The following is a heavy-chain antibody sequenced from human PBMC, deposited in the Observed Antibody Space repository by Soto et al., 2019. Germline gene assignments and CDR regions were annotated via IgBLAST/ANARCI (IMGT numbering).Heavy chain of an antibody. CDR2: INPDSGDT. J-gene: IGHJ4*02. V-gene: IGHV1-2*02. CDR1: GYTFTGYY. Sequence: ASVKVSCKASGYTFTGYYMHWVRQAPGQGLEWMGWINPDSGDTKYAQKFQGRVTMTRDTSTRTAYMEVSRLTSDDTAVYYCARSLSTIGGRPDSWGQGTLVTVSS. CDR3: ARSLSTIGGRPDS. D-gene: IGHD6-6*01.